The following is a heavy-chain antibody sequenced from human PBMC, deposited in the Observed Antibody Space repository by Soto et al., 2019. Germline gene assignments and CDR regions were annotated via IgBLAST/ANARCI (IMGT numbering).Heavy chain of an antibody. CDR3: AIEYRLNYYIYY. CDR2: IIPIFGTA. Sequence: SVKVSCKASGGTFSSYAISWVRQAPGRGLEWMGGIIPIFGTANYAQKFQGRVTITADESTSTAYMELSSLRSEDTAVYYCAIEYRLNYYIYYWGQGTLVTVSS. CDR1: GGTFSSYA. J-gene: IGHJ4*02. V-gene: IGHV1-69*13. D-gene: IGHD3-9*01.